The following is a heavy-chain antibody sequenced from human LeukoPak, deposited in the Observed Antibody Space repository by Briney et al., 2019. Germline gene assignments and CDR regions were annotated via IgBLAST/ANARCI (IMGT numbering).Heavy chain of an antibody. Sequence: PSETLSLTCTVSGGSISSSSYYWGWIRQPPGKGLEWIGSIYYSGSTYYNPSLKSRVTISVDTSKNQFSLKLSSVTAADTAVYYCARDLAVTTTGAAFDIWGQGTMVTVSS. D-gene: IGHD4-17*01. CDR1: GGSISSSSYY. CDR3: ARDLAVTTTGAAFDI. V-gene: IGHV4-39*07. CDR2: IYYSGST. J-gene: IGHJ3*02.